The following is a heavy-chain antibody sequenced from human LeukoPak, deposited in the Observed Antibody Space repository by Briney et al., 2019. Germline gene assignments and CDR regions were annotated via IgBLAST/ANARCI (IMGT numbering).Heavy chain of an antibody. D-gene: IGHD1-26*01. CDR1: GYTLTELS. Sequence: ASVKVSCKVSGYTLTELSMHWVRQAPGKGLEWMGGFDPEDGETIFAQKFQGRVTMTEDTSTDTAYMELSSLRSEDTAVYYCATYSGSYSNYFDYWGQGTLVTVSS. V-gene: IGHV1-24*01. CDR2: FDPEDGET. J-gene: IGHJ4*02. CDR3: ATYSGSYSNYFDY.